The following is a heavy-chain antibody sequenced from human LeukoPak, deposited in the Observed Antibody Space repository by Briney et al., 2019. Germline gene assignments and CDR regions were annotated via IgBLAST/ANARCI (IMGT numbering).Heavy chain of an antibody. D-gene: IGHD5-24*01. CDR2: IWYDGSNK. Sequence: GGSLRLSCAASGFTFSSYGMHWVRQAPGKGLGWVAAIWYDGSNKYYADSVKGRFTISRDNSKNTLYLQMYSLRAEDTAVYYCAKDFTDREFLMDIWGQGTMVTVSS. CDR1: GFTFSSYG. J-gene: IGHJ3*02. V-gene: IGHV3-33*06. CDR3: AKDFTDREFLMDI.